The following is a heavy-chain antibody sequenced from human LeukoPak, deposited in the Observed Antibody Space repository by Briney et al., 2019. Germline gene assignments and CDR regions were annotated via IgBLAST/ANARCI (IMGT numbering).Heavy chain of an antibody. Sequence: SETLSLTCTVSGDSISSYYWSWIRQPPGKGLEWIGYIYYSGSTNYNPSLKSRVTISVDTSKNQFSLKLSSVTAADTAVYYCARAGRGQWGNWFDPWGQGTLVTVSS. CDR2: IYYSGST. CDR1: GDSISSYY. J-gene: IGHJ5*02. V-gene: IGHV4-59*01. D-gene: IGHD6-19*01. CDR3: ARAGRGQWGNWFDP.